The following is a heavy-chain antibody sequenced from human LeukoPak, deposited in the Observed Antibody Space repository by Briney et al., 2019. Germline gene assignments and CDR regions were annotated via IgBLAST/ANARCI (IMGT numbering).Heavy chain of an antibody. CDR1: GYTFTSCA. V-gene: IGHV1-18*01. CDR2: ISAYNGNT. J-gene: IGHJ6*03. Sequence: ASVKVSCKASGYTFTSCAISWVRQAPGQGLEWMGWISAYNGNTNYAQKLQGRVTMTTDTSTNTAYMELRSLRSDDTAVYYCARGVTILGVTYYYYMDVWGKGTTVTVSS. D-gene: IGHD3-9*01. CDR3: ARGVTILGVTYYYYMDV.